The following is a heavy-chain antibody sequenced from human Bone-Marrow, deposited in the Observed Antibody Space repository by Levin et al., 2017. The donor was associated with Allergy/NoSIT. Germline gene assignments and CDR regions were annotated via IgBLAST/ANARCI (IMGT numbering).Heavy chain of an antibody. D-gene: IGHD3-10*01. CDR1: GFTFEDYG. CDR3: ARDMMHYYGSGSYGHYFDY. J-gene: IGHJ4*02. Sequence: GESLKISCAGSGFTFEDYGMSWVRQVPGKGLEWVSAISWNVESTDYADSVKGRFTISRDNAKNSLHLQMNSLRVEDTALYYCARDMMHYYGSGSYGHYFDYWGQGTLVTVSS. CDR2: ISWNVEST. V-gene: IGHV3-20*04.